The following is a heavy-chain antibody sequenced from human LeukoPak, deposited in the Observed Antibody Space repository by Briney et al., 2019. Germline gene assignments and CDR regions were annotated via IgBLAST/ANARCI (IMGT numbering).Heavy chain of an antibody. CDR3: AKDPFAYDSLTGYSVGWFDT. D-gene: IGHD3-9*01. CDR1: GFTFSSYA. J-gene: IGHJ5*02. Sequence: PGGSLRLSCAGSGFTFSSYAMSWVRQAPGKGLEWVSLISASGGSIFNADSVKGRFTISRDNSKNTVYLQMNNLRVDDTAVYYCAKDPFAYDSLTGYSVGWFDTWGQGTLVTVSS. CDR2: ISASGGSI. V-gene: IGHV3-23*01.